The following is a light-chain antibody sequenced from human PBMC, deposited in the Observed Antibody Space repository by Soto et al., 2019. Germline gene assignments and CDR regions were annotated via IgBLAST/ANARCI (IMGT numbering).Light chain of an antibody. CDR3: QQYTNYPWT. J-gene: IGKJ1*01. V-gene: IGKV1-5*01. Sequence: DIQMTQSPPTLSASVGDRVTITCRASQSISSWLAWYQQRPVKAPNLLIYDVSSLESGVPSRFSGSGSGTEFTLTISSLQPDDFATYYCQQYTNYPWTFGQGTKVDIK. CDR1: QSISSW. CDR2: DVS.